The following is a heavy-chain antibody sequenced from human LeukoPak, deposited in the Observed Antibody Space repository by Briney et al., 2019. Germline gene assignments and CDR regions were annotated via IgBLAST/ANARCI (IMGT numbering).Heavy chain of an antibody. Sequence: ASVKVSCKASGYTFTSYGISWVRQAPGQGLEWMGWISAYNGNTNYAQKFQGRVTMTRDTSISTAYMELSRLRSDDTAVYYCARAAGQDYWGQGTLVTVSS. V-gene: IGHV1-18*01. CDR1: GYTFTSYG. CDR3: ARAAGQDY. CDR2: ISAYNGNT. D-gene: IGHD6-19*01. J-gene: IGHJ4*02.